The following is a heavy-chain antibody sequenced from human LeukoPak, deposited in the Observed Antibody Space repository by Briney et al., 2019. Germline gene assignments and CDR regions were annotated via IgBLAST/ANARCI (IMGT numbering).Heavy chain of an antibody. D-gene: IGHD6-13*01. CDR1: GDSVSSNSAA. CDR3: GANDLIAAAGTVDAFDI. J-gene: IGHJ3*02. V-gene: IGHV6-1*01. CDR2: TYYRSKWYN. Sequence: SQTLSLTCAISGDSVSSNSAAWNWIRQSPSRGLEWLGRTYYRSKWYNDYAVSVKSRITINPDTSKNQFSLKLSSVTAADTAVYYCGANDLIAAAGTVDAFDIWGQGTMVTVSS.